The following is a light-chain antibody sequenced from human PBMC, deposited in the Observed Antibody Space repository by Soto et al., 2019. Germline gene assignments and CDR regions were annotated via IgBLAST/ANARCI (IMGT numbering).Light chain of an antibody. CDR2: RHT. CDR3: AAWDNSLSGVL. J-gene: IGLJ2*01. CDR1: SSNVGSNS. V-gene: IGLV1-47*01. Sequence: QSVLTQPPSASGTAGQRVTISCSGSSSNVGSNSVYWYQQLPGTAPKLLIYRHTQRPSGVPDRFSGSKSGTSASLAISGLRSEDEADYYCAAWDNSLSGVLFGGGTKLTVL.